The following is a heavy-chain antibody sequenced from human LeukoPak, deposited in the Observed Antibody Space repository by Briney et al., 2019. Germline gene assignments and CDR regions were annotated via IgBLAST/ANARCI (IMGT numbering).Heavy chain of an antibody. D-gene: IGHD3-3*01. V-gene: IGHV4-61*09. J-gene: IGHJ5*02. Sequence: SQTLSLTCTVSGGSISSGNFYWSWIRQPAGKGLEWIGHVYTSGNTNYNPSLKSRVTISVDTSKNQFSLKLSSVTAADTAIYYCARDRVEWLPPSSYNWFDPWGQGTLVTVSS. CDR3: ARDRVEWLPPSSYNWFDP. CDR1: GGSISSGNFY. CDR2: VYTSGNT.